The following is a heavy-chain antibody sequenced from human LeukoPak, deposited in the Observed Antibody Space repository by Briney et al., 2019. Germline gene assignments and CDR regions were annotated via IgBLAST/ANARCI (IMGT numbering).Heavy chain of an antibody. D-gene: IGHD5-24*01. CDR1: GGSISSGAYY. CDR3: ARGRWLQSPFDY. CDR2: IFYSGST. Sequence: SETLSLTCTVSGGSISSGAYYWGWNRQHPGKGLEWIGYIFYSGSTYYNPSLKSRVTISVDTSKNQFSLKLTSVTAADTAVYYCARGRWLQSPFDYWGQGTLVTVSS. V-gene: IGHV4-31*03. J-gene: IGHJ4*02.